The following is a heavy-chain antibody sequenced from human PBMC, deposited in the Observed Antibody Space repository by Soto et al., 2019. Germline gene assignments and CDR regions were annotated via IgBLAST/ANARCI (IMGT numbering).Heavy chain of an antibody. Sequence: EVQLVESGGGLIQPGGSLRLSCAASGFTFSSNDMNWVRQAPGKGLEWVSLIYSGGSTYYADSVKGRFTISRDNSKNTLYLQISRLRAEDTAVYYSATRPLLPGAPWSQGTMVTVSS. CDR3: ATRPLLPGAP. V-gene: IGHV3-53*01. J-gene: IGHJ3*01. D-gene: IGHD3-22*01. CDR1: GFTFSSND. CDR2: IYSGGST.